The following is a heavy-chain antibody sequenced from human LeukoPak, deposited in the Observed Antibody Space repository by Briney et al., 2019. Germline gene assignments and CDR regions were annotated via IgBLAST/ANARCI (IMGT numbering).Heavy chain of an antibody. CDR3: ARPGQLGSLYYGLDV. J-gene: IGHJ6*02. D-gene: IGHD3-10*01. CDR2: INHSGST. CDR1: GGSFSGYQ. Sequence: SETLSLTCAVYGGSFSGYQWSWIRQPPGKGLEWIGEINHSGSTNHNPSLKSRLTISVDASKNQFSLKLSSVTAADTAVYYCARPGQLGSLYYGLDVWGQGTTVTVSS. V-gene: IGHV4-34*01.